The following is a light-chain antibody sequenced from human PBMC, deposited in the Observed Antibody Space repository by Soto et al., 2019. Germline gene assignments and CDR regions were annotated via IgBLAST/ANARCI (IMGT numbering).Light chain of an antibody. CDR1: TSDIGAYNY. V-gene: IGLV2-14*01. Sequence: QSVLTQPASVSGSPGQSITISCTGTTSDIGAYNYVSWYQHSPGNAPKLMIYEVTNRPSGVSSRFSGSRSGNTASLTISGLQAEDEADYYCNSYTSGSTYVFGTGTKLTVL. CDR2: EVT. J-gene: IGLJ1*01. CDR3: NSYTSGSTYV.